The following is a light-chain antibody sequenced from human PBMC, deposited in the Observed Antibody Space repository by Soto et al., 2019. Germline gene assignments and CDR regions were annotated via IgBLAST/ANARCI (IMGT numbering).Light chain of an antibody. V-gene: IGLV2-14*01. CDR2: EVN. J-gene: IGLJ2*01. CDR3: SSYTNTNTPVV. CDR1: SSDIGGHNY. Sequence: QSALTQPASVSGSPGQSITISCTGTSSDIGGHNYVSWYQQHPGKGPKLIIYEVNYRPSGVSDRFSGSKSVNTASLTISGLQAEDEAYYYCSSYTNTNTPVVFGGGTKLTVL.